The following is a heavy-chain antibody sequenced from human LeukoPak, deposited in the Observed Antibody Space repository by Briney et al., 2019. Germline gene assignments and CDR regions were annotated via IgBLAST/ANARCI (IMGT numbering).Heavy chain of an antibody. Sequence: ASVKVSCKASGGTFSSYAISWVRQAPGQGLEWMGRIIHILGIANYAQKFQGRVTITAGKSTSTAYMELSSLRSEDTAVYYCAGLAIAAAGTKYFDYWGQGTLVTVSS. J-gene: IGHJ4*02. CDR1: GGTFSSYA. CDR2: IIHILGIA. CDR3: AGLAIAAAGTKYFDY. V-gene: IGHV1-69*04. D-gene: IGHD6-13*01.